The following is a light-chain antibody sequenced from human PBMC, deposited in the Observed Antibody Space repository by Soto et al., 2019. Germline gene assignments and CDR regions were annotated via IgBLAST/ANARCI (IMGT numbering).Light chain of an antibody. CDR3: QTWGTGTYVV. Sequence: QLVLTQSPSASASLGASVKLTCTLSSGHSSYAIAWHQQQPEKGPRYLMKLNSDGSHSKGDGIPDRFSGSSSGAERYLTISRLQSEDEADYYWQTWGTGTYVVFGGGTKLTVL. V-gene: IGLV4-69*01. CDR2: LNSDGSH. J-gene: IGLJ2*01. CDR1: SGHSSYA.